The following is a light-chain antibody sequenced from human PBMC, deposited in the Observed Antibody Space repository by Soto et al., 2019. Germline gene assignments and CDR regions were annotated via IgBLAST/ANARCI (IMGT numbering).Light chain of an antibody. CDR2: DVS. J-gene: IGLJ1*01. CDR3: LSYTSSTTYV. Sequence: QSVLTQPASVSGSPGQSITISCTGTSSYVGGYNSVSWYQQPPGKAPKLVIFDVSNRPSGVSNRFSGSKSGNTASLTLSGLQPEDEADYYFLSYTSSTTYVFGTGTKATVL. CDR1: SSYVGGYNS. V-gene: IGLV2-14*01.